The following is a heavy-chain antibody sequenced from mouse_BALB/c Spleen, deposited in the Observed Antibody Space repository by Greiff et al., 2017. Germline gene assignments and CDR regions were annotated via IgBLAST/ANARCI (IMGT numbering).Heavy chain of an antibody. J-gene: IGHJ1*01. CDR3: ARPTHYWYFDV. D-gene: IGHD2-10*01. Sequence: EVKLMESGGGLVKPGGSLKLSCAASGFTFSSYAMSWVRQTPEKRLEWVASISSGGSTYYPDSVTGRFTISRDNARNILYLQMSSLRSEDTAMYYCARPTHYWYFDVWGAGTTVTVSS. CDR2: ISSGGST. V-gene: IGHV5-6-5*01. CDR1: GFTFSSYA.